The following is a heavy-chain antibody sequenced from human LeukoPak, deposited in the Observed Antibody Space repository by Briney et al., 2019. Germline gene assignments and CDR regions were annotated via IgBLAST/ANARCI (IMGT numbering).Heavy chain of an antibody. Sequence: GGSLRLSCAASGFTFSSYWMHWVRQAPGKGLVWVSRINSDGSSTSYADSVKGRFTISRDNAKNTLYLQMNSLRAEDTAVYYCARVGYDILTGYPLFDYWGQGTLVTVSS. CDR2: INSDGSST. D-gene: IGHD3-9*01. V-gene: IGHV3-74*01. J-gene: IGHJ4*02. CDR3: ARVGYDILTGYPLFDY. CDR1: GFTFSSYW.